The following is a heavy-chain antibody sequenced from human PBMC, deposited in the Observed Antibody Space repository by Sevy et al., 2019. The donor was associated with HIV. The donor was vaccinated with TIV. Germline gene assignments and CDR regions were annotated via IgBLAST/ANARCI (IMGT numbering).Heavy chain of an antibody. Sequence: GGSLGLSCKASGFSFTDFWMQWVRQVPGKGPEWVAKINQDGSEMYYVDSVKGRFTISRDNAESALYLQMHGLRAEDAATYFCARRYFDLWGQGTVVTVSS. V-gene: IGHV3-7*01. CDR1: GFSFTDFW. CDR2: INQDGSEM. CDR3: ARRYFDL. J-gene: IGHJ4*02.